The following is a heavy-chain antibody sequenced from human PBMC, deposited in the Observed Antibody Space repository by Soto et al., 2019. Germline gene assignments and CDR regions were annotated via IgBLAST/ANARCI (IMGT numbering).Heavy chain of an antibody. J-gene: IGHJ5*02. CDR2: INHSGST. CDR1: GGSFSGYY. V-gene: IGHV4-34*01. CDR3: ARAVAGDNWFDP. Sequence: PSETLSLTCAVYGGSFSGYYWSWIRQPPGKGLEWIGEINHSGSTNYNPSLKSRVTISVDTSKNQFSLKLSSVTAADTAVYYCARAVAGDNWFDPWGQGTLVTVS. D-gene: IGHD6-19*01.